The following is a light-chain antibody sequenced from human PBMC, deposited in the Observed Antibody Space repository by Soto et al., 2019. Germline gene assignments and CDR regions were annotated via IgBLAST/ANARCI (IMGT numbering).Light chain of an antibody. Sequence: EIVLTQSPGTLSLSPGQRATLSCRASESISRDDLAWYQQRLGQAPRLLIYGASSGATGIPDRFSGSGSGTDFTLTIIRLEPEDFAIYYCQQYGGVPYTFGQGTKLVIK. V-gene: IGKV3-20*01. J-gene: IGKJ2*01. CDR1: ESISRDD. CDR3: QQYGGVPYT. CDR2: GAS.